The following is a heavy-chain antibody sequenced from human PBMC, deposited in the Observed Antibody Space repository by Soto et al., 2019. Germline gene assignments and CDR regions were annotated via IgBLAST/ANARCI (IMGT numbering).Heavy chain of an antibody. Sequence: QVQLVQSGAEVKKPGSSVKVSCKASGDTVSNFAIIWVRQAPGQGLEWMGGIIPTFGTTDYAQSFQGRVSITAEESTHTAYMELYSLRSEDTAIYFCARVDTSLFEGGEWFDPWGQGTLITVSS. CDR2: IIPTFGTT. D-gene: IGHD5-18*01. V-gene: IGHV1-69*01. CDR3: ARVDTSLFEGGEWFDP. CDR1: GDTVSNFA. J-gene: IGHJ5*02.